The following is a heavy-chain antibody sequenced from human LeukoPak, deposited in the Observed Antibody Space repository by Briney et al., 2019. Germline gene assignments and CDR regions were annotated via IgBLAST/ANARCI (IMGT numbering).Heavy chain of an antibody. J-gene: IGHJ3*02. CDR3: TRPYYDSRGYALDI. Sequence: LSLTCTVSGGSISSYYWSWIRQPPGKGLEWVGFIRSKAYGGTTEYAASVKGRFTISRGDSKSIAYLQMNSLKTEDTAVYYCTRPYYDSRGYALDIWGQGTMVTVSS. D-gene: IGHD3-22*01. CDR1: GGSISSYY. V-gene: IGHV3-49*03. CDR2: IRSKAYGGTT.